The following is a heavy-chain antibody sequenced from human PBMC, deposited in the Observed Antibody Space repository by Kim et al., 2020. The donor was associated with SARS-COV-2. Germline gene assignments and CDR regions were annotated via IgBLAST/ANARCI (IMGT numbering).Heavy chain of an antibody. V-gene: IGHV7-4-1*02. CDR1: GYTFTSYA. Sequence: ASVKVSCKASGYTFTSYAMNWVRQAPGQGLEWMGWINTNTGNPTYAQGFTGRFVFSLDTSVSTAYLQISSLKAEDTAVYYCARDGGSLRAAAGIDAYYYYGMDVWGQGTTVTVSS. D-gene: IGHD6-13*01. CDR2: INTNTGNP. J-gene: IGHJ6*02. CDR3: ARDGGSLRAAAGIDAYYYYGMDV.